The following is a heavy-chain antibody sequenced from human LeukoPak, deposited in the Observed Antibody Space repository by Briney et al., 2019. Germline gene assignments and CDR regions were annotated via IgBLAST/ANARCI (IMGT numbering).Heavy chain of an antibody. CDR3: VKDRHFYYGSGSLLEY. J-gene: IGHJ4*02. CDR1: GFTFSSYA. CDR2: ISNDENNK. Sequence: PGGSLRLSCAASGFTFSSYAMHWVRQAPGKGLEWVAAISNDENNKYYADSVKGRFAISRDNSKYTLYLQMNSLRPEDTAVYYCVKDRHFYYGSGSLLEYWGQGTLVTVSS. D-gene: IGHD3-10*01. V-gene: IGHV3-30*09.